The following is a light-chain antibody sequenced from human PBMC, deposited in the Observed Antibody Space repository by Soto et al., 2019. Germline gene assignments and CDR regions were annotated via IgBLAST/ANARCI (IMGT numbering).Light chain of an antibody. J-gene: IGLJ2*01. CDR3: SSYTSSSTLVV. V-gene: IGLV2-14*03. CDR2: DVN. CDR1: SSDVGGYNY. Sequence: QSALTQPASVSGSPGQSITISCTGTSSDVGGYNYVSWYQQHPGKAPKLMIYDVNNRPSGVSNRFSGSKSGNTASLTISGLQAEDEGDYYCSSYTSSSTLVVFGGGTKFTVL.